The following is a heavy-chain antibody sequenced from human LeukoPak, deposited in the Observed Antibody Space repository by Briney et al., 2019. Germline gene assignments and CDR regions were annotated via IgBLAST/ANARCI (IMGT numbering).Heavy chain of an antibody. J-gene: IGHJ6*02. V-gene: IGHV4-39*01. CDR1: GFTFSSYA. CDR3: ARLQHDSGYLYGMDV. D-gene: IGHD1-26*01. Sequence: GSLRLSCAASGFTFSSYAMSWVRQAPGKGLEWIGSIYYSGSTYYNPSLKSRVTISVDTSKNQFSLKLSSVTAADTAVYYCARLQHDSGYLYGMDVWGRGTTVIVSS. CDR2: IYYSGST.